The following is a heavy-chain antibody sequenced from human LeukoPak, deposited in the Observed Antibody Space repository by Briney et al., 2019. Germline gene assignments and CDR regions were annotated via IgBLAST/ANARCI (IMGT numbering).Heavy chain of an antibody. Sequence: GGSLRLSCAASGFTFSSYAMSWVRQAPGKGLEWVSAISGSGSSTYYADSVKGRFTIPRDNSKNTLYLQMNSLRAEDTAVYYCAKDYGFGMMNPFDYWGQGTLVTVSS. J-gene: IGHJ4*02. CDR3: AKDYGFGMMNPFDY. D-gene: IGHD3-10*01. CDR2: ISGSGSST. V-gene: IGHV3-23*01. CDR1: GFTFSSYA.